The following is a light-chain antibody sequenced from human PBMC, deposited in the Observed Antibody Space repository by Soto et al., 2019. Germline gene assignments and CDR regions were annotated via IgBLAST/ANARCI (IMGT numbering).Light chain of an antibody. CDR2: DVT. V-gene: IGLV2-14*03. CDR3: RSYTNKDTLL. J-gene: IGLJ3*02. Sequence: QSALTQPASVSGSPGQSITISCTGTSSDVGGYDHVSWYQQHPGTAPKLIIYDVTVRPSGFSPRFSGSKSDNTASLAVSGLQPEDEADYYCRSYTNKDTLLFGGGTKVTVL. CDR1: SSDVGGYDH.